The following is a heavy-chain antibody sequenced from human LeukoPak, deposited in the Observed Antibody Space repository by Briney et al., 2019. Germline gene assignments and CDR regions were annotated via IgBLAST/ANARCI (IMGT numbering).Heavy chain of an antibody. V-gene: IGHV3-30*04. J-gene: IGHJ4*02. Sequence: GGSLRLSCAASGFIFGDYAMHWVRQAPGKGLEWVAAIAFDDTDRYYIDSVKGRFTISRDDSKNTLYLHMTSLRAEDTAVYYCPNSDDSGDSWGQGTLVTVSS. CDR2: IAFDDTDR. CDR1: GFIFGDYA. D-gene: IGHD4-17*01. CDR3: PNSDDSGDS.